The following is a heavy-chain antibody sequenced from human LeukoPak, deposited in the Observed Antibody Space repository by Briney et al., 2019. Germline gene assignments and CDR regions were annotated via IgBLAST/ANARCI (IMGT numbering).Heavy chain of an antibody. CDR2: IKRDGSET. V-gene: IGHV3-7*01. J-gene: IGHJ4*02. CDR3: ARDALLLWFGELPYYFDY. Sequence: PGGSLRLSFAASGFTFSNYWMSWVRQAPGKGLEWVANIKRDGSETYYVDSMKGRFTISRDNAKNSLYLQMNSLRAEDTAVYYCARDALLLWFGELPYYFDYWGQGTLVTVSS. CDR1: GFTFSNYW. D-gene: IGHD3-10*01.